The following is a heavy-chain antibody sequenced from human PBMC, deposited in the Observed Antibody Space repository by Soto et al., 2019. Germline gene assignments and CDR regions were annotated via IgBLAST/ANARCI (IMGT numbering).Heavy chain of an antibody. V-gene: IGHV4-59*01. J-gene: IGHJ4*02. CDR1: GGSMNSYY. CDR3: ARGVVVPSATYNWISRYFDY. CDR2: IYYSGST. D-gene: IGHD2-2*01. Sequence: PSDTLSLTSTVSGGSMNSYYWSWIRHPPGKGLEWIGYIYYSGSTNYNPSLKSRVTISVDTSKNQFSLKLSSVTAADTAVYYCARGVVVPSATYNWISRYFDYWGQGTLVTVSS.